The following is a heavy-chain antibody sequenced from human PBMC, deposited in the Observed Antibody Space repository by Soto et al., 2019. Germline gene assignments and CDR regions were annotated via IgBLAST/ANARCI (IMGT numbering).Heavy chain of an antibody. CDR2: IKQDGSDK. J-gene: IGHJ4*02. CDR3: ARLPAVDSRYFFDY. D-gene: IGHD2-2*01. V-gene: IGHV3-7*01. Sequence: EVQLVESGGGLVQPGGSLRLSCVASGFTFSNYWMSWVRQAPGKGLEWVANIKQDGSDKYYEASVKGRFTVSRDNAKNALNLQMNSLRTEDTAVYYCARLPAVDSRYFFDYWGQGTLVTVSS. CDR1: GFTFSNYW.